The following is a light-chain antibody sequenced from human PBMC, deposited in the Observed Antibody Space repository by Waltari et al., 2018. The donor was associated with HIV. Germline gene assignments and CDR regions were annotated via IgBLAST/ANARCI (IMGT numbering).Light chain of an antibody. Sequence: QSALPQPHSVSGSPGQSVPIFCSGTSSDAGYYNPLSWYTQPPATAPKLMTYEVNTRPSVVPDRFSGSKSVNTASLTISGLQAEDEADYYCSSYTSSNTYVFGTGTKVTVL. CDR2: EVN. CDR1: SSDAGYYNP. J-gene: IGLJ1*01. CDR3: SSYTSSNTYV. V-gene: IGLV2-18*02.